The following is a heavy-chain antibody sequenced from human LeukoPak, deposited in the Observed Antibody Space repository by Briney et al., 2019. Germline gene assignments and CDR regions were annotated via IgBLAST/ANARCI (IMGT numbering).Heavy chain of an antibody. Sequence: ASVKVSCKASGYTFTGYYMHWVRQAPGQGLEWMGRINPNSGGTNYAQKLQGRVTMTTDTSTSTAYMELRSLRSDDTAVYYCARWRSIAALGYYYGMDVWGQGTTVTVSS. V-gene: IGHV1-2*06. CDR1: GYTFTGYY. D-gene: IGHD6-6*01. CDR2: INPNSGGT. J-gene: IGHJ6*02. CDR3: ARWRSIAALGYYYGMDV.